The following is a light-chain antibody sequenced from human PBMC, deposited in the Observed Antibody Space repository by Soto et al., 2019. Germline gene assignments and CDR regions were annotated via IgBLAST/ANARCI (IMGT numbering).Light chain of an antibody. CDR2: GAS. J-gene: IGKJ1*01. CDR3: QQYNNWWT. V-gene: IGKV3-15*01. Sequence: EILMTQSPATLSLAPGERVTLSCRASESVSTNLAWYQQKAGQAPRLLIYGASTRATGIPARLSGSGSGTEFTLTINSMKSEDFAVYYCQQYNNWWTFGHGTKVDIK. CDR1: ESVSTN.